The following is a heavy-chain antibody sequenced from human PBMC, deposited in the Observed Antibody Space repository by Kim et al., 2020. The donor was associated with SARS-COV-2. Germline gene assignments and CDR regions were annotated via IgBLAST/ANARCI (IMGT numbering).Heavy chain of an antibody. J-gene: IGHJ4*02. Sequence: SLILSFAPSVFTFIIYFMIFFRQSPFNFLNWLSNINQEFSEKYYLDSLKGRFTISRDNAKNSLYLQMNSLRAEDTAVYYCASVRGMVATTFDYWGQGTLVTVS. V-gene: IGHV3-7*01. CDR3: ASVRGMVATTFDY. CDR2: INQEFSEK. D-gene: IGHD5-12*01. CDR1: VFTFIIYF.